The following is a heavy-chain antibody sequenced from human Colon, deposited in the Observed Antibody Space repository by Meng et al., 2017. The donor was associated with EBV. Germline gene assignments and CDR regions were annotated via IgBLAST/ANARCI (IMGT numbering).Heavy chain of an antibody. Sequence: VPLAQAGAEVKKPGSSVKVSCNASGYTFTSYGISWVRQAPGQGLEWMGWISGYNGNTNYAQKLQGRVTMTTDTSTSTAYMELRSLRSDDTAVYYCAREADGATFDYWGQGTLVTVSS. CDR1: GYTFTSYG. V-gene: IGHV1-18*01. D-gene: IGHD1-26*01. J-gene: IGHJ4*02. CDR3: AREADGATFDY. CDR2: ISGYNGNT.